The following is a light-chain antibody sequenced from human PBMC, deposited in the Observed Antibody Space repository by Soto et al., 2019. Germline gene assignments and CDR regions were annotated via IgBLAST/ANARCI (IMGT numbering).Light chain of an antibody. V-gene: IGKV2-28*01. CDR1: QSLLHSNGYNY. CDR3: MQALQAPLP. J-gene: IGKJ1*01. CDR2: LGS. Sequence: DIVVTQSPLSLPVTPGEPASISCRSSQSLLHSNGYNYLDWYLQKPGQSPQLLIYLGSNRASGVPDRFSGSGSGTDFTLKISRVEAEDVGLYYCMQALQAPLPFGQGTKVE.